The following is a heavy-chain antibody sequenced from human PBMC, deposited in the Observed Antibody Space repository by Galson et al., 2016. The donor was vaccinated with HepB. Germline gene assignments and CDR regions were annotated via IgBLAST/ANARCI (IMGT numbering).Heavy chain of an antibody. V-gene: IGHV4-59*01. Sequence: SETLSLTCTVSGGSIGFYCWGWIRQSPGKGLEWIGYACHDGGTGYNPSFKSRVTMSLDKSNKQLPLKLTSVTAADTAVYFCAREVGRLVDYWGQGTVVTVSS. CDR1: GGSIGFYC. CDR3: AREVGRLVDY. CDR2: ACHDGGT. D-gene: IGHD3-10*01. J-gene: IGHJ4*02.